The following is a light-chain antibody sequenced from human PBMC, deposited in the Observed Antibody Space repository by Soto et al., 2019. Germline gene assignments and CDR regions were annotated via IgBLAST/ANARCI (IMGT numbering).Light chain of an antibody. V-gene: IGKV3-20*01. CDR3: QQCGTSPLT. CDR1: QSVTSRY. J-gene: IGKJ1*01. Sequence: TLSCRASQSVTSRYLAWKPGQAPRLLIYGASSGATGIPGGFSGSGSGTDFTPTISRLEPEDFAVCYCQQCGTSPLTFGLGTKVDIK. CDR2: GAS.